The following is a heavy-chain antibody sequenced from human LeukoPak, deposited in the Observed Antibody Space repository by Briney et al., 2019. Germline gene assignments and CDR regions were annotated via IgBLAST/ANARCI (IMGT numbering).Heavy chain of an antibody. V-gene: IGHV3-74*01. Sequence: GSLRLSCVASAFTFNNYWMHWVRQAPGKGLVWVSRIKGDGSSTNYADSVRGRFTISRDNAKNSLYLQMNSLRPEDTALYYCAKDIELGGGLLGAFDYWGQGTLVTVSS. CDR2: IKGDGSST. CDR3: AKDIELGGGLLGAFDY. D-gene: IGHD2/OR15-2a*01. CDR1: AFTFNNYW. J-gene: IGHJ4*02.